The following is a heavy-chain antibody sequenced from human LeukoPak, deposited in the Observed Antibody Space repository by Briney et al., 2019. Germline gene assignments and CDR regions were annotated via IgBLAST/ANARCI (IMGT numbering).Heavy chain of an antibody. J-gene: IGHJ4*02. Sequence: PSETLSLTCTVSGGSISSYYWSWIRQPPGKGLEWIGYIYYSGSTNYNPSLKSRATISVDTSKNQFSLKLSSVTAADTAVYYCARAGGSSSWYRFDYWGQGTLVTVSS. CDR3: ARAGGSSSWYRFDY. CDR2: IYYSGST. CDR1: GGSISSYY. V-gene: IGHV4-59*08. D-gene: IGHD6-13*01.